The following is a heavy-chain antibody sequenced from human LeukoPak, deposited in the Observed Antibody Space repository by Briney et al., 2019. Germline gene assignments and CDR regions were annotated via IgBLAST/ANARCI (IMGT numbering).Heavy chain of an antibody. J-gene: IGHJ4*02. Sequence: EASVKVSCTASGYTFTCYYMHCVRQAPGQGLEWMGIIDPSDGSTSCAQKFQGRVTMTRDRSTSTVYMELSSLRSEDTAVYYCARSKKKFDYWGQGTLVTVSS. V-gene: IGHV1-46*01. CDR3: ARSKKKFDY. CDR2: IDPSDGST. CDR1: GYTFTCYY.